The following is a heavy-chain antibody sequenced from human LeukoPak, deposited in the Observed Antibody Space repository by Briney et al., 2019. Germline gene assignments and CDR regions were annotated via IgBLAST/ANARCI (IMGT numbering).Heavy chain of an antibody. V-gene: IGHV4-59*01. CDR3: ARAIRQTSAFDF. CDR1: GGSISSYY. CDR2: IYYSGST. J-gene: IGHJ4*02. D-gene: IGHD2-2*01. Sequence: SETLSLTCTVSGGSISSYYWSWIRQPPGKGLEWIGYIYYSGSTNYNPSLESRVTISVDTSKNQFSVKLSSVTAADTAVYYCARAIRQTSAFDFWGQGTLVTVSS.